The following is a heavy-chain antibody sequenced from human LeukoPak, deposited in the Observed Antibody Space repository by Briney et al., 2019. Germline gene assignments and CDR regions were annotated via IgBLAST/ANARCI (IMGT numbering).Heavy chain of an antibody. J-gene: IGHJ3*02. CDR2: IYYSGST. Sequence: SETLSLTCTVSGGSISGYYWSWIRQPPGKGLEWIGYIYYSGSTNYNPSLKSRVTISVDTSKNQFSLKLSSVTAADTAVYYCARDPSPRFSGAFDIWGQGTMVTVSS. V-gene: IGHV4-59*01. D-gene: IGHD3-3*01. CDR3: ARDPSPRFSGAFDI. CDR1: GGSISGYY.